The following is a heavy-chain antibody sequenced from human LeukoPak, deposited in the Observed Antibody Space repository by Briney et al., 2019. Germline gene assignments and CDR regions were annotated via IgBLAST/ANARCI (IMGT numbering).Heavy chain of an antibody. CDR1: GGSFSGYY. Sequence: SETLSLTCAVYGGSFSGYYWSWIRQPPGKGLEWIGEINHSGSTNYNPSLKSRVTISVDTSKNQFSLKLSSVTAADTAVYYCARGRDIVVVPARYADAFDIWGQGTMVTVSS. D-gene: IGHD2-2*01. V-gene: IGHV4-34*01. CDR3: ARGRDIVVVPARYADAFDI. CDR2: INHSGST. J-gene: IGHJ3*02.